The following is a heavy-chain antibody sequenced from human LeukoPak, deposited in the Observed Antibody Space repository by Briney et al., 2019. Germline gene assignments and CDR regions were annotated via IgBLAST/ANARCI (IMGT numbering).Heavy chain of an antibody. V-gene: IGHV4-34*01. CDR1: GGSFSDHY. CDR3: AKTPTALVRGGYYFDN. Sequence: SETLSLTCAVCGGSFSDHYWSWIRQPPGKGLEWIGDINHSGSTDYNPSLKSRVTMSVDTSKNQFSLKLSSVTAADTAVYYCAKTPTALVRGGYYFDNWGQGTLVTVSS. D-gene: IGHD6-6*01. CDR2: INHSGST. J-gene: IGHJ4*02.